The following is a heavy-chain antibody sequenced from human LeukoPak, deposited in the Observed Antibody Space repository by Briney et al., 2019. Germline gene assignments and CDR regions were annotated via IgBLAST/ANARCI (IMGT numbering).Heavy chain of an antibody. CDR3: ARDWGGQQLADGDYFDY. J-gene: IGHJ4*02. CDR1: GYTFTSYY. Sequence: EASVKVSCKASGYTFTSYYMHWVRQAPGQGLEWMGIINPSGGSTSYAQKFQGRVTTTRDTSTSTVYMELSSLRSEDTAVYYCARDWGGQQLADGDYFDYWGQGTLVTVSS. D-gene: IGHD6-13*01. V-gene: IGHV1-46*01. CDR2: INPSGGST.